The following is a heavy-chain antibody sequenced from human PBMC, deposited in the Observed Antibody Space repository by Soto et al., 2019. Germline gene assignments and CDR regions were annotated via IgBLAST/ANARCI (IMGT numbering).Heavy chain of an antibody. CDR1: GYTFTSYD. V-gene: IGHV1-8*01. J-gene: IGHJ1*01. CDR3: AREVSWLVSD. D-gene: IGHD6-19*01. CDR2: MNPNSGNT. Sequence: QVQLVQSGAEVKKPGASVKVSCKASGYTFTSYDINWVRQATGQGLEWMGWMNPNSGNTGYAQKFQDRVTMTRNTPISTAYMGLRSQRAEDTAVYYGAREVSWLVSDWGQGTLVTVSS.